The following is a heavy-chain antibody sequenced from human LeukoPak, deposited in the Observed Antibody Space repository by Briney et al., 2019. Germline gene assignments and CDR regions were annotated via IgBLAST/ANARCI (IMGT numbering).Heavy chain of an antibody. CDR1: GFTFSSYG. CDR2: IWYDGSNK. CDR3: ARALWSGPVYYGMDV. Sequence: PGGSLRLSCAASGFTFSSYGMHWVRQAPGKGLEWAAVIWYDGSNKYYADSVKGRFTISRDNAKNSLYLQMNSLRAEDTAVYYCARALWSGPVYYGMDVWGQGTTVTVSS. V-gene: IGHV3-33*01. J-gene: IGHJ6*02. D-gene: IGHD3-10*01.